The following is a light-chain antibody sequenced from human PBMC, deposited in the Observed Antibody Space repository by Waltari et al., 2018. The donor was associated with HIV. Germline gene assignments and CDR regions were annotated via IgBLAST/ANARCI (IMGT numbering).Light chain of an antibody. CDR1: SLPKHF. J-gene: IGLJ3*02. CDR3: QSADSSGSFWV. Sequence: SSDLTPPPSLSASPGQPATITCSGDSLPKHFSYWYQQKAGQAPVLIINKDRERPSGIPERFSGSSSGKTVTLTITEGQAEDEADYHCQSADSSGSFWVFGGGTKLTVL. V-gene: IGLV3-25*03. CDR2: KDR.